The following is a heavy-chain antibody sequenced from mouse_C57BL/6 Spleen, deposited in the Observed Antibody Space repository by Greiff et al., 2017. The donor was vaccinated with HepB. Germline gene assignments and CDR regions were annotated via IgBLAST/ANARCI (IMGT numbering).Heavy chain of an antibody. J-gene: IGHJ4*01. CDR1: GFSLTSYG. CDR2: IWGVGST. Sequence: VNVVESGPGLVAPSQSLSITCTVSGFSLTSYGVDWVRQSPGKGLEWLGVIWGVGSTNYNSALKSRLSISKDNSKSQVFLKMNSLQTDDTAMYYCASEITTAMDYWGQGTSVTVSS. CDR3: ASEITTAMDY. D-gene: IGHD1-1*01. V-gene: IGHV2-6*01.